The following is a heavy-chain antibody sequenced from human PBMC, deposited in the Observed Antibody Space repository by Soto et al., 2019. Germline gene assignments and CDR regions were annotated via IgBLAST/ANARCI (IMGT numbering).Heavy chain of an antibody. CDR1: GVTFRSYG. Sequence: GGSQRLSSTASGVTFRSYGMNWVRQAPGKGLEWVSSISSSSSYIYYADSVKGRFTISRDNAKNSLYLQMNSLRAEDTAVYYCARDKDVTYYDFWSGYYSAYYYYYYMDVWGKGTTVTVSS. CDR2: ISSSSSYI. J-gene: IGHJ6*03. V-gene: IGHV3-21*01. CDR3: ARDKDVTYYDFWSGYYSAYYYYYYMDV. D-gene: IGHD3-3*01.